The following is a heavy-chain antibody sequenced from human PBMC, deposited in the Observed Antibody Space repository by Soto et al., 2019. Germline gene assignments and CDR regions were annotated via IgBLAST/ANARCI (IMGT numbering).Heavy chain of an antibody. D-gene: IGHD4-17*01. J-gene: IGHJ4*02. CDR1: GVTFSSYA. CDR2: ISGSGGST. Sequence: GGALRLSCAASGVTFSSYALSWVRRAPGKGLEWVPAISGSGGSTYYADSVKGRFTISRDNSKNTLYLQMNSPRAEDTAVYYCAKKPRLLWGQGTLVTVSS. V-gene: IGHV3-23*01. CDR3: AKKPRLL.